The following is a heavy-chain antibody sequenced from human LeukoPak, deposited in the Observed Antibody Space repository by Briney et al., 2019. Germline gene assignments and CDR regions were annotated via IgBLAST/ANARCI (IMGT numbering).Heavy chain of an antibody. CDR1: GFTISRSS. J-gene: IGHJ4*02. CDR2: ISRSGGNT. D-gene: IGHD2-2*03. Sequence: GSLSLSCAASGFTISRSSMHWVRQAPVKGLEFVSAISRSGGNTYYANSVKGRFTISRDTSKNTLYLQVGSLRVEDMAVYYCARVGDRSGNGYSHWGQGTLVTVSS. CDR3: ARVGDRSGNGYSH. V-gene: IGHV3-64*01.